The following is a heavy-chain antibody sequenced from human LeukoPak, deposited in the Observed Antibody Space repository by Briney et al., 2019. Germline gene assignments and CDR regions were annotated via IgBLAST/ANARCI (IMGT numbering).Heavy chain of an antibody. CDR3: SLGSVDLDY. V-gene: IGHV3-15*01. J-gene: IGHJ4*02. Sequence: GGSLRLSCAGSGFTFSNAWMSWVRQAPGKGLEWIGRIRSIADGGTTDYGAPVKGRFTISRDDSKNTLFLQMNSLKTEDTALYYCSLGSVDLDYWGQGTLVTVSS. CDR1: GFTFSNAW. CDR2: IRSIADGGTT.